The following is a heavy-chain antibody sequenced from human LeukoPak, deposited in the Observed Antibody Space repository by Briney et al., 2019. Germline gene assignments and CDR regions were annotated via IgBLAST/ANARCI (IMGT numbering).Heavy chain of an antibody. J-gene: IGHJ6*03. CDR3: AKDWAKSRHYYYYMDV. CDR1: GFTFDDYG. CDR2: ITWDGGRT. Sequence: GGSLRLSCAASGFTFDDYGMHWVRQAPGKGLEWVSLITWDGGRTYYADSVKGRFTISGDNSKNSLYLQMNSLRVEDTALYYCAKDWAKSRHYYYYMDVWGKGTTVTVSS. V-gene: IGHV3-43D*03.